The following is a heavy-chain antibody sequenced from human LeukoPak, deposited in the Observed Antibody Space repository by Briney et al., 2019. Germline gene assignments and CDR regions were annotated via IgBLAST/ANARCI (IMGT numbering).Heavy chain of an antibody. V-gene: IGHV4-39*07. CDR2: IYYSGST. CDR1: GGSISSSSYY. J-gene: IGHJ6*03. CDR3: ARGLHYYYYMDV. Sequence: PSETLSLTCSVSGGSISSSSYYWGWIRQSPGKGLEWIGSIYYSGSTYYNPSLKSRVTISVDTSKNQFSLKLSSVTAADTAVYYCARGLHYYYYMDVWGKGTTVTVSS.